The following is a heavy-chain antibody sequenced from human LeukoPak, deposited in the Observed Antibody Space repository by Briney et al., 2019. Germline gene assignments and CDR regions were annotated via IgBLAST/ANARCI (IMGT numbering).Heavy chain of an antibody. CDR1: GYTFAGYY. J-gene: IGHJ5*02. CDR2: INPDSGDT. V-gene: IGHV1-2*02. CDR3: ARDPAAAGMKFDP. Sequence: ASVKVSCKGSGYTFAGYYIHWVRQAPGQGLEWMRWINPDSGDTNCAQKFQDRVTLTRDTSISTAYMELSRLRSDDTAVYFCARDPAAAGMKFDPWGQGTLVTVSS. D-gene: IGHD6-13*01.